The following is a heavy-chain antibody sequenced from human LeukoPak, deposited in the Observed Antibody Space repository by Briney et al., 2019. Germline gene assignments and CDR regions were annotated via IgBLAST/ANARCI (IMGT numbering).Heavy chain of an antibody. D-gene: IGHD3-9*01. V-gene: IGHV4-4*02. CDR2: IWHTGGT. CDR3: ARTRINCDSFCGFDI. Sequence: PSGTLSLTCSISGDSIRSGNWWSWVRQPPGKGLEWIGEIWHTGGTNYNPSLESRVTISLAKSNIQFSLNLRSVTAADTAIYYCARTRINCDSFCGFDIWGQGTKVTISS. CDR1: GDSIRSGNW. J-gene: IGHJ3*02.